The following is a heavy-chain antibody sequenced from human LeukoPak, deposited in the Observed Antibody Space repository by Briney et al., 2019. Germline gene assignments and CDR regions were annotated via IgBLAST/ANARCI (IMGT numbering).Heavy chain of an antibody. CDR1: GYTFTGYY. J-gene: IGHJ5*02. CDR2: INPNSGGT. V-gene: IGHV1-2*02. Sequence: SVKVSCKASGYTFTGYYMHWVRQAPGQGLEWMGWINPNSGGTNYAQKFQGRVTMTRDTSISTAYMELSRLRSDDTAVYYCARVARRDIVVVPAAIVWFDPWGQGTLVTVSS. D-gene: IGHD2-2*01. CDR3: ARVARRDIVVVPAAIVWFDP.